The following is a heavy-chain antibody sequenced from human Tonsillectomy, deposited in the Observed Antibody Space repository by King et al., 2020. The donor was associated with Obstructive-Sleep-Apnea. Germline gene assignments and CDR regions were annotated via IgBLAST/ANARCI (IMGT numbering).Heavy chain of an antibody. Sequence: VQLVESGGDLVQPGGSLRLSCAASGFIFSSYSMNWVRQAPGKGLEWVSYISSSSSTIYYADTVKGRFTISRDNAKNSLSLQMTNLRAEDTAVYYCANGLRAAGLGDAFDIWGQGTMVTVS. CDR1: GFIFSSYS. CDR2: ISSSSSTI. J-gene: IGHJ3*02. V-gene: IGHV3-48*04. D-gene: IGHD6-13*01. CDR3: ANGLRAAGLGDAFDI.